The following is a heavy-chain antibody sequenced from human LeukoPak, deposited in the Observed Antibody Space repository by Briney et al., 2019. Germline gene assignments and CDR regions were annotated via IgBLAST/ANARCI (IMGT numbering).Heavy chain of an antibody. Sequence: VASVKVSCKASGYTFTNYGISWVRQAPGQGLEWTGWISAYSGNTDYAQKLQGRVTMTTDTSTSTAYMELRSLRSDDTAVYYCARTSYDYLWGTYRPIYFQHWGQGTLVTVSS. D-gene: IGHD3-16*02. CDR3: ARTSYDYLWGTYRPIYFQH. J-gene: IGHJ1*01. V-gene: IGHV1-18*01. CDR1: GYTFTNYG. CDR2: ISAYSGNT.